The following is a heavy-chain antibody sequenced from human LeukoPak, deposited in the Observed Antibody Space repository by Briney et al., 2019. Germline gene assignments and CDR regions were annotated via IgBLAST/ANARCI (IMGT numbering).Heavy chain of an antibody. Sequence: PGESLQISCQGSGYSFTSYWIGWVRQLPGKGLEWMGIIYPGDSDTRYSPSFQGQVTISADKSISTAYLQWSSLKASDTAMYYCAREHDSSGDIWGQGTMVTVSS. CDR2: IYPGDSDT. J-gene: IGHJ3*02. CDR3: AREHDSSGDI. CDR1: GYSFTSYW. V-gene: IGHV5-51*01. D-gene: IGHD3-22*01.